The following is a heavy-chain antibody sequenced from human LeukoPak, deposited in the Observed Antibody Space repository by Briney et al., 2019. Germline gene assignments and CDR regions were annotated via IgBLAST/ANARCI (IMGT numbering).Heavy chain of an antibody. Sequence: PSETLSLTCAVYGGSFSGYYWSWIRQPPGKGLEWIGEINHSGSTNYNPSLESRVTISVDTSKNQFSLKLSSVTAAGTAVYYCASANYDILTGYSQPRVFFDYWGQGTLVTVSS. CDR1: GGSFSGYY. CDR3: ASANYDILTGYSQPRVFFDY. J-gene: IGHJ4*02. D-gene: IGHD3-9*01. CDR2: INHSGST. V-gene: IGHV4-34*01.